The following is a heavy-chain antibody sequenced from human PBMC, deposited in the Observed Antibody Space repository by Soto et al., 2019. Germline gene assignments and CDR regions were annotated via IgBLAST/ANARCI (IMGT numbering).Heavy chain of an antibody. CDR1: GGTFSSYT. V-gene: IGHV1-69*02. Sequence: ASVKVSCKASGGTFSSYTISWVRQAPGQGLEWMGRIIPILGIANYAQKFQGRVTITADKSTSTAYMGLSSLRSEDTAVYYCASPPQSEGDGYFDYWGPGTLVTVSS. J-gene: IGHJ4*02. CDR2: IIPILGIA. D-gene: IGHD3-16*01. CDR3: ASPPQSEGDGYFDY.